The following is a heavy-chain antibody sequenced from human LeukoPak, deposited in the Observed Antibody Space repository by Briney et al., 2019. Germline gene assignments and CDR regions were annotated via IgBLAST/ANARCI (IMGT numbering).Heavy chain of an antibody. V-gene: IGHV4-34*01. CDR3: ARKANVVVGSSVVGAFGI. CDR2: INHSGST. D-gene: IGHD2-21*01. CDR1: GGSFSGYY. J-gene: IGHJ3*02. Sequence: PSETLSLTCAVYGGSFSGYYWSWIRQPPGKGLEWIGEINHSGSTNYNPSLKSRVTISVDTSKNQFSLKLSSVTAADTAVYYCARKANVVVGSSVVGAFGIWGQGTMVTVSS.